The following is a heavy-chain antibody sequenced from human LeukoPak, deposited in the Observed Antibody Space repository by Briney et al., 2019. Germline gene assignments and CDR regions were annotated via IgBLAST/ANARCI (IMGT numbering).Heavy chain of an antibody. V-gene: IGHV3-9*01. Sequence: GRSLRLSCAASGFTFDDYAMHWVRQAPGKGLEWVSGIRWNSGSIGYADSVKGRFTISRDNAKNSLYLQMNSLRAEDTALYYCAKDKGLAVAGAPSYYYYYGMDVWGQGTTVTVSS. CDR3: AKDKGLAVAGAPSYYYYYGMDV. D-gene: IGHD6-19*01. CDR1: GFTFDDYA. CDR2: IRWNSGSI. J-gene: IGHJ6*02.